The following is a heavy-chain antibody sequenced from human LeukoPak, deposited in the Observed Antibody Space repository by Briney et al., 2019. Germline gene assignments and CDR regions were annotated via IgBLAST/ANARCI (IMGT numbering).Heavy chain of an antibody. CDR1: GGSISSYY. J-gene: IGHJ5*02. CDR2: IYTSGST. CDR3: ARDLPSSWYDMFWFDP. Sequence: SETLSLTCTVSGGSISSYYWSWIRQPAGKGLEWIGRIYTSGSTNYNPSLKSRVTMSVDTSKNQFSLKLSSVTAADTAVYYCARDLPSSWYDMFWFDPWGQGTLVTVSS. D-gene: IGHD6-13*01. V-gene: IGHV4-4*07.